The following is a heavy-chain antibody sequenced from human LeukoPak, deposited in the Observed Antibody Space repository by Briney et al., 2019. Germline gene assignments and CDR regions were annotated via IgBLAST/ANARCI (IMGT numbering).Heavy chain of an antibody. CDR3: ARLRVTRYYFDY. CDR2: INHSGST. D-gene: IGHD4-23*01. V-gene: IGHV4-34*01. CDR1: GGSFSGYY. J-gene: IGHJ4*02. Sequence: SETLSLTCAVYGGSFSGYYWSWIRQPPGKGLEWIGEINHSGSTNYNPSLKSRVTISVDKSKNQFSLKLSSVTAADTAVYYCARLRVTRYYFDYWGQGTLVTVSS.